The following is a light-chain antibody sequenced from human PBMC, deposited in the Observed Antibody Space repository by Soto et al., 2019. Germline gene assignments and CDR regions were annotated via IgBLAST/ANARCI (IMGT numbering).Light chain of an antibody. V-gene: IGLV1-40*01. Sequence: QSVLTQPPSVSGAPGQRVTISCTGSSSNIGAGYDVHWYQQLPGPAPKLLIYGNSNRPSGVPDRFSGSKSGTSASLAITGLQAEDEADYCCQSYDSSLRAFYVFGTGTKVTVL. CDR3: QSYDSSLRAFYV. CDR2: GNS. CDR1: SSNIGAGYD. J-gene: IGLJ1*01.